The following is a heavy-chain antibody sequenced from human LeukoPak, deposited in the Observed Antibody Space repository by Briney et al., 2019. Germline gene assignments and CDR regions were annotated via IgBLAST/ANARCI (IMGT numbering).Heavy chain of an antibody. J-gene: IGHJ4*02. CDR3: ARGPSITIFGVVIIGGYFDY. V-gene: IGHV4-34*01. CDR1: GVSFSGYY. D-gene: IGHD3-3*01. Sequence: PSETLSLTCAVYGVSFSGYYWSWIRQPPGKGLEWIGEINHSGSTNYNPSLKSRVTISVDTSKNQFSLKLSSVTAADTAVYYCARGPSITIFGVVIIGGYFDYWGQGTLVTVSS. CDR2: INHSGST.